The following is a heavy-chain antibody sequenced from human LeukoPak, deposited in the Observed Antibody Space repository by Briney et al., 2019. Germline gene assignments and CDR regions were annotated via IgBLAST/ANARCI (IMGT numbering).Heavy chain of an antibody. V-gene: IGHV1-2*02. CDR2: INPNSGVT. Sequence: ASVKVSSKASGYTFTDYYVHWVRQAPGQGLEWMGWINPNSGVTHYPQKFQGRVTMTRDTSIRTAYMEVSSLRSDDTAVYYCARGQQWLEAFDYWGRGTLVTVSS. CDR3: ARGQQWLEAFDY. J-gene: IGHJ4*02. CDR1: GYTFTDYY. D-gene: IGHD6-19*01.